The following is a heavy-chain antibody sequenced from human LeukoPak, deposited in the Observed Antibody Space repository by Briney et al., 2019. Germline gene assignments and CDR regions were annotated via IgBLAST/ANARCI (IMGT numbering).Heavy chain of an antibody. D-gene: IGHD4-17*01. Sequence: PSETLSLTCTVPGGSISSYYWSWIRQPPGKGLEWIGYIYYSGSTNYNPSLKSRVTISVDTSKNQFSLKLSSVTAADTAVYYCARRTYGDYGTNWFDPWGQGTLVTVSS. CDR3: ARRTYGDYGTNWFDP. CDR2: IYYSGST. CDR1: GGSISSYY. J-gene: IGHJ5*02. V-gene: IGHV4-59*08.